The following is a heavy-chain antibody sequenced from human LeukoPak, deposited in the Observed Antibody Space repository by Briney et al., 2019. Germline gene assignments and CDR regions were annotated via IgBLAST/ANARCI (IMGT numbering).Heavy chain of an antibody. CDR1: GFIFNSYA. Sequence: GGSLRLSCVASGFIFNSYAMHWVRQAPGKGLEWVAAISYDGTNKYYADSVKGRFTISRDNSKNTLFLQMNSLRAEDTAVYYCAELGITMIGGVWGKGTTVTISS. J-gene: IGHJ6*04. V-gene: IGHV3-30*04. D-gene: IGHD3-10*02. CDR3: AELGITMIGGV. CDR2: ISYDGTNK.